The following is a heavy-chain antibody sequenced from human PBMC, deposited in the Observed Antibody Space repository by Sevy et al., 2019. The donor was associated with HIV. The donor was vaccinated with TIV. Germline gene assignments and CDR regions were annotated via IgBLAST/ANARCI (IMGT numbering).Heavy chain of an antibody. CDR1: GFTFSSHA. V-gene: IGHV3-30*14. CDR3: AREAGYSTGWSPGNY. J-gene: IGHJ4*02. CDR2: ISYDGVIK. D-gene: IGHD6-19*01. Sequence: GGSLRLSCAASGFTFSSHAMHWVRQAPVKGLEWVALISYDGVIKYYAESVKGRFTISRDNSKNALYLQMNSLRADDTAVYYCAREAGYSTGWSPGNYWGQGTLVTVSS.